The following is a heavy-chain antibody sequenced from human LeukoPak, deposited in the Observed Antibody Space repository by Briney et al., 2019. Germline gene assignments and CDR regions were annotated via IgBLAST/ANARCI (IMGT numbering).Heavy chain of an antibody. Sequence: GGSLRLSCAASGFTLTDNYMSWIRQAPGKGLEWVAYINNVGNIIYYADSVKGRFTISRDNSKNTLYLQMNSLRAEDTAVYYCAKAPQWPAWPIDYWGQGTLVTVSS. V-gene: IGHV3-11*01. CDR3: AKAPQWPAWPIDY. D-gene: IGHD6-19*01. CDR2: INNVGNII. CDR1: GFTLTDNY. J-gene: IGHJ4*01.